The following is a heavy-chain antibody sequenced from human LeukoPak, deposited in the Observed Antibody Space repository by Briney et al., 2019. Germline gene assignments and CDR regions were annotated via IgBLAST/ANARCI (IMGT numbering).Heavy chain of an antibody. D-gene: IGHD2-2*01. J-gene: IGHJ4*02. Sequence: SETLSLTCIVSGGSISNYYWSWIRQPPGKGLEWIGYIYYSGSTNYNPSLKSRVTISVDTSKNQFSLKLSSVTAADTAVYYCARGGTRPDYYFDYWGQGTLLAVSS. CDR1: GGSISNYY. V-gene: IGHV4-59*01. CDR3: ARGGTRPDYYFDY. CDR2: IYYSGST.